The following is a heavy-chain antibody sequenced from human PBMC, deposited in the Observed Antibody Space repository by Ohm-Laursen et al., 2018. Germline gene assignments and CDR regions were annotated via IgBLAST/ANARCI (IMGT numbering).Heavy chain of an antibody. Sequence: GSSVKVSCKASGGTFSSYAISWVRQAPGQGLEWMGGIIPIFGTANYAQKFQGRVTITADESTSTAYMELSSLRSEDTAVYYCATKTPSTYYYDSSGWGYFDYWGQGTLVTVPS. J-gene: IGHJ4*02. CDR1: GGTFSSYA. D-gene: IGHD3-22*01. CDR2: IIPIFGTA. CDR3: ATKTPSTYYYDSSGWGYFDY. V-gene: IGHV1-69*01.